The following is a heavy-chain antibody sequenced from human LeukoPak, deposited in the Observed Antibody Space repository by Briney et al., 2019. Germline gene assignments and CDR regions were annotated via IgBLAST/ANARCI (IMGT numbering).Heavy chain of an antibody. CDR3: ARSSDFWSGYYPFDY. J-gene: IGHJ4*02. V-gene: IGHV4-61*02. D-gene: IGHD3-3*01. CDR2: IYTSGST. Sequence: PSETLSLTCTVSGGSISSSSYYWSWIRQPAGKGLEWIGRIYTSGSTNYNPSLKSRVTMSVDTSKNQFSLKLSSVTAANTAVYYRARSSDFWSGYYPFDYWGQGTLVTVSS. CDR1: GGSISSSSYY.